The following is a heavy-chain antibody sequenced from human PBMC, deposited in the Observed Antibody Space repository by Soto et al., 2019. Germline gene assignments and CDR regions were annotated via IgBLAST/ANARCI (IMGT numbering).Heavy chain of an antibody. V-gene: IGHV5-10-1*01. CDR2: IDPSDSQT. CDR3: ARQIYDSDTGPNFQYYFDS. CDR1: GYSFTGYW. D-gene: IGHD3-22*01. Sequence: GESLKISCKGSGYSFTGYWITWVRQKPGKGLEWMGRIDPSDSQTYYSPSFRGHVTISVTKSITTVFLQWSSLRASDTAMYYCARQIYDSDTGPNFQYYFDSWGEGTPVTVSS. J-gene: IGHJ4*02.